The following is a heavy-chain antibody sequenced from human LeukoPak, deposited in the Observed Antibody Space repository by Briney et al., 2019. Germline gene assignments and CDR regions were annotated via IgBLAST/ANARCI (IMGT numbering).Heavy chain of an antibody. V-gene: IGHV5-51*01. CDR2: IYPGDSDT. D-gene: IGHD2-15*01. CDR1: GYSFTGYW. Sequence: PGESLKISCKGSGYSFTGYWIGWVRQMPGKGLEWMGIIYPGDSDTRYSPSFQGQVTISADKSISTAYLQWSSLKASDTAMYYCARLLVVVVAASPNALDIWGQGTMVTVSS. J-gene: IGHJ3*02. CDR3: ARLLVVVVAASPNALDI.